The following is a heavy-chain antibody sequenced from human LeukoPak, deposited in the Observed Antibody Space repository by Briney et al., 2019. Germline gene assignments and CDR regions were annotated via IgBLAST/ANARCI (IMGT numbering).Heavy chain of an antibody. J-gene: IGHJ3*02. CDR2: VRDNGEN. CDR1: GGSINAYY. Sequence: SETLSLTCTVSGGSINAYYWSWIRQPPGKRLEWIAYVRDNGENNYNPSLKRRVAISVDTPNNQISLRLNFVTAADTAIYYCARQPANTAAFDIWGLGTMVTVSS. V-gene: IGHV4-59*08. CDR3: ARQPANTAAFDI. D-gene: IGHD5-18*01.